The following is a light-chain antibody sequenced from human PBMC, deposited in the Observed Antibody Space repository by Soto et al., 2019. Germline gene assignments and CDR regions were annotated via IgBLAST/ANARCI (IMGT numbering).Light chain of an antibody. Sequence: DIQMTQSPSSLSASVGDRVTITCRASQSINNFLNWYQQKPGKAPKLLIYGASSLQSGVPSRFSGSGSGTDFTLTISSLQPEDFATYYYQQSFFIPWTFGQGSKVEIK. CDR2: GAS. CDR1: QSINNF. CDR3: QQSFFIPWT. J-gene: IGKJ1*01. V-gene: IGKV1-39*01.